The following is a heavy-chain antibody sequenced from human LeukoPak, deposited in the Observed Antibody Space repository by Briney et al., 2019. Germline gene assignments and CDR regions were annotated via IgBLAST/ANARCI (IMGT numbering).Heavy chain of an antibody. CDR3: AREVRGYQLDP. D-gene: IGHD3-22*01. CDR1: GGTFSSYA. V-gene: IGHV1-69*05. J-gene: IGHJ5*02. CDR2: FIPMFGKA. Sequence: SVKVSCKASGGTFSSYAVSWVRQAPGQGLERMGRFIPMFGKANHAQNFQGRVTITTDESTSTAYMELSSLRSEDTAVYYCAREVRGYQLDPWGPGTLVTVSS.